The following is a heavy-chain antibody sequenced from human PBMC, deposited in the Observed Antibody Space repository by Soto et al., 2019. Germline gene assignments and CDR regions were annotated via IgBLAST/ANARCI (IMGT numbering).Heavy chain of an antibody. V-gene: IGHV1-2*04. CDR2: INPNSGGT. D-gene: IGHD6-13*01. Sequence: ASVKVSCKASGYTFTGYYMHWVRQAPGQGLEWMGWINPNSGGTNYAQKFQGWVTMTRDTSISTAYMELSRLRSDDTAVYYCARDREGIQVAYYYYGMDVWGQGTTVTVSS. CDR3: ARDREGIQVAYYYYGMDV. CDR1: GYTFTGYY. J-gene: IGHJ6*02.